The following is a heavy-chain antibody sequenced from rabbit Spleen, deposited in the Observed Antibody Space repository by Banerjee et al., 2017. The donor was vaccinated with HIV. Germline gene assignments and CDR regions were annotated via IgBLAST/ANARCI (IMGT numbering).Heavy chain of an antibody. J-gene: IGHJ6*01. V-gene: IGHV1S40*01. CDR2: IDTNDGDT. CDR1: GFSFSSDYY. CDR3: ARDTSSSFSSYGMDL. Sequence: QSLEESGGDLVKPGAPLTLTCTASGFSFSSDYYMCWVRQAPGKGLEWIACIDTNDGDTDYANWPKGRFTCSKTSSTTVTLQMTSLTVADTATYFCARDTSSSFSSYGMDLWGPGTLVTVS. D-gene: IGHD1-1*01.